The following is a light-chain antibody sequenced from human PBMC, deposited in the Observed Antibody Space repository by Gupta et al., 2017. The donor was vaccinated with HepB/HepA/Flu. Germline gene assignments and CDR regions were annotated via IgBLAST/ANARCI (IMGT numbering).Light chain of an antibody. CDR2: EVS. V-gene: IGLV2-23*02. CDR3: CSYADPRWV. J-gene: IGLJ3*02. Sequence: QSALTQPASVSGSPGQSLTLSCTGTSSDVGSYNLVSWYQQHPGKAPKLIIYEVSKRPSGVSNRFSGSKSGNTASLTISGLQAEDEADYYCCSYADPRWVFGGGTKLTVL. CDR1: SSDVGSYNL.